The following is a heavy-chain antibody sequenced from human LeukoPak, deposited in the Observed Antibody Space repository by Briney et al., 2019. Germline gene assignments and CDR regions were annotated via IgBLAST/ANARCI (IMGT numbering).Heavy chain of an antibody. V-gene: IGHV4-59*08. CDR3: ARHFAYSSSSYFDY. CDR2: VYYTGST. CDR1: GGSVSNYY. D-gene: IGHD6-6*01. Sequence: KPSETLSLTCSVSGGSVSNYYWSWIRQPPGKGLEWIGYVYYTGSTNYNPSLKSRVTMFEGKSKNQFSLRLCSVTVADTAAYYCARHFAYSSSSYFDYWGQGSLVTVSS. J-gene: IGHJ4*02.